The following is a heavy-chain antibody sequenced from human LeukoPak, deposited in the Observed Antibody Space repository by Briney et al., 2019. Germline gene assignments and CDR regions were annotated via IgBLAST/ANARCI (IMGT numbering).Heavy chain of an antibody. D-gene: IGHD2-15*01. CDR3: ARAGDYCSGGSCYLDY. J-gene: IGHJ4*02. CDR1: GGSISSYY. Sequence: PSETLSLTCTVSGGSISSYYWSWIRQPPGKGLEWIGYIYYSGSTNYNPSLKSRVTISVDTSKNQISLKLSSVTAADTAVYYCARAGDYCSGGSCYLDYWGQGTLVTVSS. V-gene: IGHV4-59*01. CDR2: IYYSGST.